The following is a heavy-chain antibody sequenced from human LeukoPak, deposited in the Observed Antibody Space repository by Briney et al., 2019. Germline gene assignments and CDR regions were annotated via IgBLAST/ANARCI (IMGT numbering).Heavy chain of an antibody. CDR3: ARDPTTVVSVPYYFDD. CDR2: IYTSGST. D-gene: IGHD4-11*01. J-gene: IGHJ4*02. V-gene: IGHV4-4*07. CDR1: GGPISSYY. Sequence: SETLSLTCTVSGGPISSYYWSWIRQPAGKGLEWIGRIYTSGSTNYNPSLKSRVTISVDKSKNQFSLKLSSATAADTAVYYCARDPTTVVSVPYYFDDWGQGTLVTVSS.